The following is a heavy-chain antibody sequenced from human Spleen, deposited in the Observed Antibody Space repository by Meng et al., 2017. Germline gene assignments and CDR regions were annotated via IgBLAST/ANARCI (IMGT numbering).Heavy chain of an antibody. CDR1: GGSFSGYY. CDR3: ARGTPVVTPRWLDY. Sequence: QVQLQQWGAGRLKPSETLSLTCGVYGGSFSGYYWSWIRQPPGKGLEWIGEVNHSGNTNYNPSLKSRVTISVDTSKNQFSLNLSSVTAADTAVYYCARGTPVVTPRWLDYWGQGTLVTVSS. J-gene: IGHJ4*02. V-gene: IGHV4-34*01. CDR2: VNHSGNT. D-gene: IGHD4-23*01.